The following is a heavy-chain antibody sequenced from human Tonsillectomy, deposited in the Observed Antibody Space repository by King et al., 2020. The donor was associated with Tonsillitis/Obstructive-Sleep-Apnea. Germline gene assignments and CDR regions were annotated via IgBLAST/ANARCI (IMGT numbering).Heavy chain of an antibody. CDR2: IKQDGSEI. V-gene: IGHV3-7*04. CDR3: ARGGAYPDEYFQH. J-gene: IGHJ1*01. D-gene: IGHD2-21*01. Sequence: VQLVESGGGLVQPGGSLRLSCAASGFTFSSYWISWVRQAPGKGLGWGANIKQDGSEIYYVDSVKGRCTISRDNARNSLYLQMNSLRAEDTAVYYCARGGAYPDEYFQHWGQGTLVTVSS. CDR1: GFTFSSYW.